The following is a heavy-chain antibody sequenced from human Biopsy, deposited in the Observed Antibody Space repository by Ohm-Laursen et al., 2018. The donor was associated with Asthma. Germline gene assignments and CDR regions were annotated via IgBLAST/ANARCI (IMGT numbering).Heavy chain of an antibody. V-gene: IGHV3-30*18. D-gene: IGHD3-3*01. Sequence: SLRLSCAASGFTFSSYGMYWVRQAPGKGLEWVAVISYDGSNKYYADSVKGRFTISRDNSKNTLYLQMNSLRAEDTAVYYCAKDVEGRYDFWSGLSYNYYGMDVWGQGTTVTVS. CDR2: ISYDGSNK. J-gene: IGHJ6*02. CDR3: AKDVEGRYDFWSGLSYNYYGMDV. CDR1: GFTFSSYG.